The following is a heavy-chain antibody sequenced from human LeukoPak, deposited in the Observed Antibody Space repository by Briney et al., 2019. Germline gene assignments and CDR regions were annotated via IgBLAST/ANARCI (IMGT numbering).Heavy chain of an antibody. Sequence: PGGSLRLSCAASRFTFSTYTMNWVRQAPGKGLEWVSSISSSSYIYYADSVKGRFTISRDTAKNSLYLQMNSLRAADTAVYYCARDGPQGGVLRYFDWLSQNPLDYWGQGTLVTVSS. CDR1: RFTFSTYT. CDR2: ISSSSYI. D-gene: IGHD3-9*01. CDR3: ARDGPQGGVLRYFDWLSQNPLDY. J-gene: IGHJ4*02. V-gene: IGHV3-21*04.